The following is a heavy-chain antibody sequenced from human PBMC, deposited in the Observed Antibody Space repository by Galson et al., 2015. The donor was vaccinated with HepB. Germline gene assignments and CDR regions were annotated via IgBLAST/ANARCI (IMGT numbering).Heavy chain of an antibody. CDR1: GLTFSSYA. D-gene: IGHD2-2*01. J-gene: IGHJ6*02. V-gene: IGHV3-23*01. CDR2: IIGSGGTT. Sequence: SLRLSCAASGLTFSSYAMSWVRQAPGKGLEWVSGIIGSGGTTYYADSVKGRFTISRDNSKSTLFLQMTSVRAEDTAVYYCAKRRGRIYQFSNHYSYYPMDVWGQGTTVTVSS. CDR3: AKRRGRIYQFSNHYSYYPMDV.